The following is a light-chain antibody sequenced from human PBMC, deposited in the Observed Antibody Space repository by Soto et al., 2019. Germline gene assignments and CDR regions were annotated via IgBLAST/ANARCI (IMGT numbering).Light chain of an antibody. CDR2: WAS. CDR3: QQYYSTLIT. Sequence: DIVMTQSPDSLAVSLGERATINCKSSQSVLYSSNNKNYLAWYQQKPGQPPKLLIYWASTRESGVPDRFSGRGSGTDFTLTISSLQAEDVAVYYCQQYYSTLITFGQGTRVEIK. J-gene: IGKJ5*01. CDR1: QSVLYSSNNKNY. V-gene: IGKV4-1*01.